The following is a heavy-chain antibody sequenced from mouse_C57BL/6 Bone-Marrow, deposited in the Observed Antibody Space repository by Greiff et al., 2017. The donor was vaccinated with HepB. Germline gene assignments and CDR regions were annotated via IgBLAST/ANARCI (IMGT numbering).Heavy chain of an antibody. J-gene: IGHJ4*01. CDR3: ARLITTYYYAMDY. CDR1: GFTFSSYG. Sequence: EVHLVESGGDLVKPGGSLKLSCAASGFTFSSYGMSWVRQTPDKRLEWVATISSGGSYTYYPDSVKGRFTISRDNAKNTLYLQMSSLKSEDTAMYYCARLITTYYYAMDYWGQGTSVTVSS. CDR2: ISSGGSYT. D-gene: IGHD2-4*01. V-gene: IGHV5-6*01.